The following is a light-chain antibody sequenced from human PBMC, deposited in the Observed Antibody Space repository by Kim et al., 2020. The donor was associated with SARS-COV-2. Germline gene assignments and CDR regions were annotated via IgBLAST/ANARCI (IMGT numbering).Light chain of an antibody. CDR3: QQSNSLPLT. CDR1: QGISRS. CDR2: TAS. Sequence: ASVRDRVTITCRASQGISRSLAWYQQKPGNAPKLLIYTASSLQSGVPSKFSGSGSGTEFTLTISSLQPDDSATYYCQQSNSLPLTFGEGTKLEI. J-gene: IGKJ4*01. V-gene: IGKV1-5*03.